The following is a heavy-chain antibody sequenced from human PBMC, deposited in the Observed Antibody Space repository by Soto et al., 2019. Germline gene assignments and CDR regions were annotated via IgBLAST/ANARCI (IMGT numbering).Heavy chain of an antibody. Sequence: EVQLVESGGGLVKPGGSLRLSCAASGFTFSSYSMNWVRQAPGKGLEWVSSISSSSSHIYYADSLKGRFTISRDNAKNSLYLQMNSLRAEDTAVYYCARVLTTVTALVDWYFDLWGSGTLVTVSS. CDR3: ARVLTTVTALVDWYFDL. CDR2: ISSSSSHI. D-gene: IGHD4-17*01. J-gene: IGHJ2*01. V-gene: IGHV3-21*01. CDR1: GFTFSSYS.